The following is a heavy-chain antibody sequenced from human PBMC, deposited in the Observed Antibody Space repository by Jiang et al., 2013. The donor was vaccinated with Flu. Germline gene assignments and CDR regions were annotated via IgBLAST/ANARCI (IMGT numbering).Heavy chain of an antibody. CDR1: GFSFTYYS. V-gene: IGHV3-21*01. D-gene: IGHD3-10*01. Sequence: QLLESGGGLVTPGGSLRLSCAASGFSFTYYSMNWVRQAPGKGLEWVSSISGGSTYIYYAESVKGRFTISRDNAKNSLFLQMNSLRGEDTAVYFCARDRAMVRGVDSFHYYGMDVWGQGATVTVSS. CDR3: ARDRAMVRGVDSFHYYGMDV. CDR2: ISGGSTYI. J-gene: IGHJ6*02.